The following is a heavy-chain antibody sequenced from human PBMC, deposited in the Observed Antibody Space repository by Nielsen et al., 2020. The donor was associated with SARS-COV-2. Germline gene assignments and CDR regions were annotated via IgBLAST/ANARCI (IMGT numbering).Heavy chain of an antibody. CDR1: GGSITRGGYY. CDR2: IYHSGAS. D-gene: IGHD3-9*01. CDR3: ARVGPLSGYYHDV. Sequence: SETLSLTCSVSGGSITRGGYYWSWVRQHPEKGLEWIGYIYHSGASYHNPSLKDRVIISVDTSKNQFSLTLSSVTAADTAVYYCARVGPLSGYYHDVWGQGTLVTVSS. V-gene: IGHV4-31*03. J-gene: IGHJ4*02.